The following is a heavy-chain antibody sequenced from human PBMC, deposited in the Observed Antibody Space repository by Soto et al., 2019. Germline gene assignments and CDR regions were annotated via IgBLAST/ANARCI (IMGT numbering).Heavy chain of an antibody. Sequence: EVQLVESGEGLVQPGGSVRLSCSASGFMFSDYWMSWVRQAPGEGLEWVAKIKEDGSVKHYVDSVKRRFSSSRDHAKNSLYLKMNNLRAEDTALYYCVRKVGDYWGQGTLVTVSS. CDR3: VRKVGDY. V-gene: IGHV3-7*02. J-gene: IGHJ4*02. D-gene: IGHD3-10*01. CDR2: IKEDGSVK. CDR1: GFMFSDYW.